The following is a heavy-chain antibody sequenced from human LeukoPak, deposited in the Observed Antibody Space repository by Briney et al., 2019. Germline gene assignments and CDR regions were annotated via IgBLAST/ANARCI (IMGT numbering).Heavy chain of an antibody. D-gene: IGHD6-19*01. Sequence: ASVKVSCRASGYTFTDYYIHWVRQAPGQGLEWMGWINPYSGSTHFAPNFQGRVTVTRDTSISTAYMELSGLTPDDTAVYYCAKDHIALVGTYFDYWGQGTLVTVSS. CDR1: GYTFTDYY. V-gene: IGHV1-2*02. CDR2: INPYSGST. CDR3: AKDHIALVGTYFDY. J-gene: IGHJ4*02.